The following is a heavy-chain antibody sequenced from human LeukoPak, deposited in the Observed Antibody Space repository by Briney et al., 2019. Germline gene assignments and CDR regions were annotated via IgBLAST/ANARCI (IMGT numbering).Heavy chain of an antibody. CDR2: INHSGST. Sequence: SETLSLTCAVYGGSFSGYYWSWIRQPPGKGLEWIGEINHSGSTNYNPSLKSRVTISVDTSKNQFSLKLSSVTAADTAVYYRARDRPHGAVAGVKPFDYWGQGTLVTVSS. D-gene: IGHD6-19*01. V-gene: IGHV4-34*01. J-gene: IGHJ4*02. CDR3: ARDRPHGAVAGVKPFDY. CDR1: GGSFSGYY.